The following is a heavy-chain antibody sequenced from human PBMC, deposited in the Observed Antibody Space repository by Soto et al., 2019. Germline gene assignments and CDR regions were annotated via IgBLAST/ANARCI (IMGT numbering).Heavy chain of an antibody. CDR3: ARGRTPYYDFWSGYYSYFARRNYYFDY. CDR1: GGSFSGYY. Sequence: TSETLSLTCAVYGGSFSGYYWSWIRQPPGKGLEWIGEINHSGSTNYNPSLKSRVTISVDTSKNQFSLKLSSVTAADTAVYYCARGRTPYYDFWSGYYSYFARRNYYFDYWGQGTLVTVSS. J-gene: IGHJ4*02. V-gene: IGHV4-34*01. D-gene: IGHD3-3*01. CDR2: INHSGST.